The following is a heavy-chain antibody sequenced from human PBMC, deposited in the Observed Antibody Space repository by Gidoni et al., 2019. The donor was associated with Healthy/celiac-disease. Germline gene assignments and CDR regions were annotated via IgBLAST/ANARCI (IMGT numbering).Heavy chain of an antibody. V-gene: IGHV4-34*01. Sequence: QVQLQQWGAGLLKPSETLSLTCAVYGGSFSGYYWSWIRQPPGKGLEWIGEINHSGSTNYNPSLKSRVTISVDTSKNQFSLKLSSVTAADTAVYYCARGRGATIHYFDYWGQGTLVTVSS. D-gene: IGHD5-12*01. CDR2: INHSGST. CDR3: ARGRGATIHYFDY. J-gene: IGHJ4*02. CDR1: GGSFSGYY.